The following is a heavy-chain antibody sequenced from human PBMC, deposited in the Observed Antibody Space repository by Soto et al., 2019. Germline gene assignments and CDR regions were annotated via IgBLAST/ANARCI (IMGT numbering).Heavy chain of an antibody. D-gene: IGHD3-10*01. V-gene: IGHV3-23*01. CDR2: ITGGSGT. CDR1: GFTFSSYA. J-gene: IGHJ5*02. Sequence: EAQLLESGGGLVQPGGSLSLSCAASGFTFSSYAMMWVRQAPGKGLEWVSTITGGSGTYYADSVKGRFTISRDNSKNTVHLQMNSLRAEDTAVYYCAKGRASGAVDWFDPWGQGALVTVSS. CDR3: AKGRASGAVDWFDP.